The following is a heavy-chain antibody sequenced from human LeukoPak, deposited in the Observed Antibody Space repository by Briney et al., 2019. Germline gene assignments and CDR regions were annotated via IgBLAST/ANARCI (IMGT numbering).Heavy chain of an antibody. V-gene: IGHV6-1*01. CDR2: TYYRSKWYN. CDR3: ARGNAATVVSYFDY. CDR1: GDSVSSNSAA. J-gene: IGHJ4*03. D-gene: IGHD4-11*01. Sequence: SQTLSLTCAISGDSVSSNSAAWNWIRQSPSRGLEWLGRTYYRSKWYNEYAISVKGRLTINSDTSKNQFSLQLNSVTPEDTAVYYCARGNAATVVSYFDYWGQGTLVTVSS.